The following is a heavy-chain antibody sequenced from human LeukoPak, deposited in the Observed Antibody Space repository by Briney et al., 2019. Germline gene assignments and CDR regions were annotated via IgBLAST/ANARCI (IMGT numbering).Heavy chain of an antibody. J-gene: IGHJ4*02. V-gene: IGHV3-74*01. D-gene: IGHD7-27*01. CDR1: GFSFSNFW. CDR2: ISPDGSET. CDR3: ARDMWGSFDY. Sequence: QAGGSLRLSCAASGFSFSNFWMHWGRQAPGEGLVWVSRISPDGSETTYADSVKGRFTISRDNAKNTLYLQLSSLRAEDTAVYYCARDMWGSFDYYGQGALVTVSS.